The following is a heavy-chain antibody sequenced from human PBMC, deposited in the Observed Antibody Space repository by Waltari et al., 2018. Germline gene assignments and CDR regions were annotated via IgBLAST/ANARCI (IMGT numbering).Heavy chain of an antibody. D-gene: IGHD1-26*01. J-gene: IGHJ4*02. V-gene: IGHV3-7*01. CDR3: ARDKWELLDY. CDR2: IKQDGSEK. Sequence: EVQLVESGGGLVQPGGSLRLSCAASGFPFSSYWLSWVRQAPGKGLEWVANIKQDGSEKYYVDSVKGRFTISRDNAKNTLYLQMNSLRAEDTAVYYCARDKWELLDYWGQGTLVTVSS. CDR1: GFPFSSYW.